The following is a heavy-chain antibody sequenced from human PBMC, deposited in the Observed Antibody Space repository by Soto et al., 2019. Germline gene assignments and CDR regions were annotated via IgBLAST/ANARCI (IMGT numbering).Heavy chain of an antibody. D-gene: IGHD6-13*01. J-gene: IGHJ4*02. Sequence: ESGGGVVQPGRSLRLSCAASGFTFSSYGMHWVRQAPGKGLEWVAVIWYDGSNKYYADSVKGRFTISRDNSKNTLYLQMNSLRAEDTAVYYCARGGDSSSWDFDYWGQGTLVTVSS. CDR3: ARGGDSSSWDFDY. CDR2: IWYDGSNK. V-gene: IGHV3-33*01. CDR1: GFTFSSYG.